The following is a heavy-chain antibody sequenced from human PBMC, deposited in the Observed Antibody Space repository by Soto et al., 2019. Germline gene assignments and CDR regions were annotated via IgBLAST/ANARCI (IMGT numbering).Heavy chain of an antibody. CDR1: GGSFSGYY. CDR2: INHSGST. CDR3: ARVGYSSGWYPTYGMDV. D-gene: IGHD6-19*01. J-gene: IGHJ6*02. Sequence: SETLSLTCAVYGGSFSGYYWSWIRQPPGKGLEWIGEINHSGSTNYNPSLKSRVTISVDTSKNQFSLKLSSVTAADTAVYYCARVGYSSGWYPTYGMDVWGQGTTVTVSS. V-gene: IGHV4-34*01.